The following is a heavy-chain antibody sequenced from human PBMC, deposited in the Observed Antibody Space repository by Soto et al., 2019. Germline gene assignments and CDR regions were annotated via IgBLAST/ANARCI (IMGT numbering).Heavy chain of an antibody. V-gene: IGHV3-23*01. J-gene: IGHJ6*03. D-gene: IGHD3-10*01. CDR1: GFTFSTYG. CDR2: ISDSGGRT. CDR3: AGSSSGNYYNENYYSYYMDV. Sequence: GGSLRLSCAASGFTFSTYGMSWVRQTPGKGLEWVSSISDSGGRTNYADSVKGRFTISRDNSKNTLYLQMNSLSVEDTAVYYCAGSSSGNYYNENYYSYYMDVWGTGTTVTVSS.